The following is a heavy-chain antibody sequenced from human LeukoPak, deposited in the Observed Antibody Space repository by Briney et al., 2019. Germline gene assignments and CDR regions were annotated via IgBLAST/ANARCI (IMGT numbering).Heavy chain of an antibody. D-gene: IGHD7-27*01. Sequence: GGSLRLSCAASGFTFNSYAMNWVRQAPGKGLEWVSGISGGGGSTYYAHSVKGRFTISRDNSKNTLYLQMNSLRAEDTAVYYCAKGRLTGVSDYWGQGTLVTVSS. CDR2: ISGGGGST. J-gene: IGHJ4*02. CDR3: AKGRLTGVSDY. CDR1: GFTFNSYA. V-gene: IGHV3-23*01.